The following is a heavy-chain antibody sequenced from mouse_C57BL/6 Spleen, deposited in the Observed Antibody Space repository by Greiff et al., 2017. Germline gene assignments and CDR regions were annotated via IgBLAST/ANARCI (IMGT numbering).Heavy chain of an antibody. CDR2: INPSNGGT. D-gene: IGHD5-1*01. Sequence: VQLKQPGTELVKPGASVKLSCKASGYTFTSYWMHWVKQRPGQGLEWIGNINPSNGGTNYNEKFKSKDTLTVDKSSSTAYMQLSSLTSVDSAVXYCAREGRVRGDYWGQGTSVTVSA. J-gene: IGHJ4*01. V-gene: IGHV1-53*01. CDR1: GYTFTSYW. CDR3: AREGRVRGDY.